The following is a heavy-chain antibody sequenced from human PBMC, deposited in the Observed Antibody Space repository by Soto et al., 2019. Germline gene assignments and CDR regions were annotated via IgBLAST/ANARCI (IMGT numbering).Heavy chain of an antibody. J-gene: IGHJ5*02. CDR2: IYHSGSS. CDR3: ARAPSP. Sequence: QLQLQESGSGLVKPSQTLSLTCAVSGGSISSGGYSWSWIRQPPGKGLDWIGYIYHSGSSYYNSSRKIRVTISGDRSQNQFSLKLSSVTAADTAVYYCARAPSPWGQGTLVTVSS. V-gene: IGHV4-30-2*01. CDR1: GGSISSGGYS.